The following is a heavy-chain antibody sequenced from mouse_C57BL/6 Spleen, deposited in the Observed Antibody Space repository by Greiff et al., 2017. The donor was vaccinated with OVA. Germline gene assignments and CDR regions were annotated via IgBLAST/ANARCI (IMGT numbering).Heavy chain of an antibody. D-gene: IGHD2-5*01. J-gene: IGHJ2*01. CDR3: ARSGSNYDYFDY. Sequence: VQLKQSGPELVKPGASVKISCKASGYSFTDYNMNWVKQSNGKSLEWIGVINPNYGTTSYNQKFKGKATLTVDQSSSTSYMQLTSLTSDDSAVYYCARSGSNYDYFDYWGQGTTLTVSS. CDR2: INPNYGTT. CDR1: GYSFTDYN. V-gene: IGHV1-39*01.